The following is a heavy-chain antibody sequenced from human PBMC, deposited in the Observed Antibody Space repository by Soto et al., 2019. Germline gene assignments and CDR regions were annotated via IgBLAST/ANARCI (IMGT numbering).Heavy chain of an antibody. V-gene: IGHV3-15*07. Sequence: EVQLVESGGGLVKPGGSLRLSCAASGFTFSNAWMNWVRQAPGKGLEWVGRIKSKTDGGTTDYAAPVKGRFTISRDDSKNTLYLQMNSLKTEDTAVYYCTTVPILYYYDSSGAWNWGQGTLVTVSS. D-gene: IGHD3-22*01. J-gene: IGHJ4*02. CDR1: GFTFSNAW. CDR2: IKSKTDGGTT. CDR3: TTVPILYYYDSSGAWN.